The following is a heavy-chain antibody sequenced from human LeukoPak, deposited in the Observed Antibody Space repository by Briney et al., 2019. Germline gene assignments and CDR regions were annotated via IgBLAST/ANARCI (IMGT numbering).Heavy chain of an antibody. D-gene: IGHD1-1*01. CDR3: ARATGTTDY. CDR2: INSDGSSI. J-gene: IGHJ4*02. V-gene: IGHV3-74*01. CDR1: GFTFSSHW. Sequence: GGSLRLSCAASGFTFSSHWMHWVRQAPGKGLVWVSRINSDGSSISYADSVKGRFTISRDNSKNTLYLQMNSPRAEDTAVYYCARATGTTDYWGQGTLVTVSS.